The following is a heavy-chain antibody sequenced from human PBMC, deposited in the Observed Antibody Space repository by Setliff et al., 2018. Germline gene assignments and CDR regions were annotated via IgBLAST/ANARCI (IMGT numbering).Heavy chain of an antibody. D-gene: IGHD6-6*01. J-gene: IGHJ6*03. CDR2: INPIFGTT. CDR3: AREGVDSRSSTDYRYYMDV. Sequence: GASVKVSCKASGGTFTNYAINWVRQAPGQGLEWMGGINPIFGTTNYAQKFQGRATIITDESTSTAYMELSSLRSEDTAVYYCAREGVDSRSSTDYRYYMDVWGKGTTVTVSS. CDR1: GGTFTNYA. V-gene: IGHV1-69*05.